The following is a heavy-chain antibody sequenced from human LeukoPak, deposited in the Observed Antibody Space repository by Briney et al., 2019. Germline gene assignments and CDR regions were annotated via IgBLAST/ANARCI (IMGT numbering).Heavy chain of an antibody. V-gene: IGHV4-59*01. D-gene: IGHD3-10*01. CDR3: ARDKGGINGSGKVGGWFDP. J-gene: IGHJ5*02. CDR2: IHYSGST. Sequence: PSETLSLTCTVSGGSISSYYWSWIRQPPGKGLEWIGYIHYSGSTNYNPSLKSRVTISSDTSKNQFSLKLTSVTAADTAVYYCARDKGGINGSGKVGGWFDPWGQGTLVTVSS. CDR1: GGSISSYY.